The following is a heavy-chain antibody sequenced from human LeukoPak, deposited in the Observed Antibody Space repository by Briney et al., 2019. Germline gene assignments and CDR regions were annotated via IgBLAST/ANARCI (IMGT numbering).Heavy chain of an antibody. V-gene: IGHV1-2*02. Sequence: GASVKVSCKASGYTFTGYYIHWVRQAPGQGLEWMGWINPNNDYTYYAQKFQGRVTLTRDTSISTVYMELSGLTSDDTALYYCAVAPGDYWGQGTLVTVSS. CDR1: GYTFTGYY. J-gene: IGHJ4*02. D-gene: IGHD2-21*01. CDR2: INPNNDYT. CDR3: AVAPGDY.